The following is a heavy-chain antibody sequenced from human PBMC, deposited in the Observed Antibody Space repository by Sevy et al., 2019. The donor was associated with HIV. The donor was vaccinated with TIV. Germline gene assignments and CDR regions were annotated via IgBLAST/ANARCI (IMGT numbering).Heavy chain of an antibody. Sequence: GGSLRLSCAASGFTFSDYSMSWIRQAPGKGLEWVSYISSSGSTIYYAHSVKGRFTISRDNGKNSLYLQMNSLRAEDTAVYYCARFYCSGTNCYPAYYYYGIDVWGQGTTVTVSS. CDR1: GFTFSDYS. V-gene: IGHV3-11*01. CDR3: ARFYCSGTNCYPAYYYYGIDV. D-gene: IGHD2-15*01. CDR2: ISSSGSTI. J-gene: IGHJ6*02.